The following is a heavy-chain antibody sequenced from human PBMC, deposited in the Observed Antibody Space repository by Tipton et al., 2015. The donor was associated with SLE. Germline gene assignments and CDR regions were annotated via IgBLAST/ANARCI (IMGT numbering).Heavy chain of an antibody. V-gene: IGHV4-39*01. CDR1: GDSISSGDYY. CDR3: ARHDYDDNGYYMQYFDY. D-gene: IGHD3-22*01. Sequence: TLSLTCLVSGDSISSGDYYWAWIRQPPGKGLEWIGSIHYRGSTYYKPSLGSRVTLSVDMSRNQFSLKLSSVTAADTAIYYCARHDYDDNGYYMQYFDYWGQGTLVTVSS. J-gene: IGHJ4*02. CDR2: IHYRGST.